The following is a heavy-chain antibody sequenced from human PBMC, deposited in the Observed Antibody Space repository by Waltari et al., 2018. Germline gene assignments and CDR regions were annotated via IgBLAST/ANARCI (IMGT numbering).Heavy chain of an antibody. CDR3: ACYSYPRDYYYGMDV. CDR1: GGTFSSYA. D-gene: IGHD5-18*01. CDR2: IIPILGIA. J-gene: IGHJ6*02. V-gene: IGHV1-69*10. Sequence: QVQLVQSGAEVKKPGSSVKVSCKASGGTFSSYAISWVRQAPGQGLEWMGGIIPILGIANYAQKFQGRVTITADKSTSTAYMELSSLRSEDTAVYYCACYSYPRDYYYGMDVWGQGTTVTVSS.